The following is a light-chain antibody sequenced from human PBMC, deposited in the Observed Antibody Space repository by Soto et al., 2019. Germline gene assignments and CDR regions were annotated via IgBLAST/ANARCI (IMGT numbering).Light chain of an antibody. J-gene: IGKJ1*01. Sequence: DIHMTQSPSFLSASVGASVTITCRANQTITHYLNWYQQKPGRALALLIYDASSLQSGVPSRFSGRGSGTDFSLTITSLQLADFATYFCQQSYVLPRTFGQGTKVEI. V-gene: IGKV1-39*01. CDR2: DAS. CDR3: QQSYVLPRT. CDR1: QTITHY.